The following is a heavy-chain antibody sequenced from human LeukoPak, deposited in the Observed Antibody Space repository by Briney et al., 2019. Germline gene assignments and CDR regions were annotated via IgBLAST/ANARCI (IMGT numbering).Heavy chain of an antibody. CDR3: ARSYSSTGYYYYGMDV. CDR1: GGSISSYY. V-gene: IGHV4-59*01. Sequence: PSETLSLTCTVSGGSISSYYWSWIRQPPGKGLEWIAYIYYTGSTNYNPSLKSRVTISVDTSKNQFSLKLSSVTAADTAVYFCARSYSSTGYYYYGMDVWGQGTTVTVSS. CDR2: IYYTGST. J-gene: IGHJ6*02. D-gene: IGHD6-13*01.